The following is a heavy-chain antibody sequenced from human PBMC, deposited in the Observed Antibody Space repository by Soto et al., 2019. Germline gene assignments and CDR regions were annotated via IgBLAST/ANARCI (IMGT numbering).Heavy chain of an antibody. Sequence: EVQLVESGGGLVQPGGSLRLSCAASGFMFSSYSMNWVRQAPGKGLEWVSYISGSGRTRHYADSVKGRFTISRDNAKNSLLLQTNSLRDEDTAVYYCAIDLMTTVTSGGYYYYGLDVWGQGTTVTVSS. CDR3: AIDLMTTVTSGGYYYYGLDV. J-gene: IGHJ6*02. V-gene: IGHV3-48*02. D-gene: IGHD4-4*01. CDR1: GFMFSSYS. CDR2: ISGSGRTR.